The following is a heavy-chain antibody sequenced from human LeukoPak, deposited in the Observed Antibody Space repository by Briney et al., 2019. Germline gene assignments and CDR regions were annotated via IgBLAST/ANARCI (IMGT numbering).Heavy chain of an antibody. V-gene: IGHV5-51*01. CDR1: GYSFTSFW. J-gene: IGHJ4*02. CDR2: INPGDSDT. CDR3: ARHRGYYDY. D-gene: IGHD2/OR15-2a*01. Sequence: GESLKISCKGSGYSFTSFWIGWVSQMPDKGLEWMGIINPGDSDTRYSPSFQGHVTISVDKSISTAYLQWSSLEASDTALYYCARHRGYYDYWGQGTLVTVSS.